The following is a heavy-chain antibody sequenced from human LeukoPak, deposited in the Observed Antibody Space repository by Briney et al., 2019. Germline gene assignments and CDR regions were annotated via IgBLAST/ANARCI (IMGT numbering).Heavy chain of an antibody. J-gene: IGHJ5*02. V-gene: IGHV3-48*01. CDR2: ISSTSSTI. CDR3: ARQGNYDFWSGLNWFDP. CDR1: GFTFSTYS. D-gene: IGHD3-3*01. Sequence: GGSLRLSCAASGFTFSTYSMSWVRQAPGKGLECVSYISSTSSTIYYADSVKGRFTISRDNAKNSLYLQMNSLTAEDTAVYYCARQGNYDFWSGLNWFDPWGQGTLVTVSS.